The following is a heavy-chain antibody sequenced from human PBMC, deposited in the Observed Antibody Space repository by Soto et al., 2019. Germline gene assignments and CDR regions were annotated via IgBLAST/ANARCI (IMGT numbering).Heavy chain of an antibody. CDR3: ARGGDSSGWYISYYFDY. V-gene: IGHV1-2*02. Sequence: ASVKVSCKASGYTFTGYYMHWVRQAPGQGLEWMGWINPNSGGTNYAQKFQGRVTMTRDTSISTAYMELSRLRSDDTAVYYCARGGDSSGWYISYYFDYWGQGTPVPVSS. CDR1: GYTFTGYY. J-gene: IGHJ4*02. D-gene: IGHD6-19*01. CDR2: INPNSGGT.